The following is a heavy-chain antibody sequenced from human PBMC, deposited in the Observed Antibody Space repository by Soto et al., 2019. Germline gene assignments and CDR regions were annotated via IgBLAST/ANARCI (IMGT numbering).Heavy chain of an antibody. J-gene: IGHJ4*02. CDR3: AKATTNGGWFNPFDS. Sequence: AGGSLRLSCGASGFSFVNYAMNWVRQAPGKGLEWVSGLSGSGTSTYYADSVKGRFTISRDNSRDTLFLQMNSLTADDTAVYYCAKATTNGGWFNPFDSWGQGALVTVSS. D-gene: IGHD6-19*01. CDR2: LSGSGTST. CDR1: GFSFVNYA. V-gene: IGHV3-23*01.